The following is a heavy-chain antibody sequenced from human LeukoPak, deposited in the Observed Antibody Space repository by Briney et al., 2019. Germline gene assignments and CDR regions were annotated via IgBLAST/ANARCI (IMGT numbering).Heavy chain of an antibody. Sequence: PSETLSFTCTVSGYSISSGYYWGWIRQPPGKGLEWIGSIYHSGSTYYNPSLKSRVTISVDTSKNQFSLKLSSVTAADTAVYYCAMIVVVITVWGQGTLVTVSS. CDR1: GYSISSGYY. J-gene: IGHJ4*02. CDR3: AMIVVVITV. V-gene: IGHV4-38-2*02. CDR2: IYHSGST. D-gene: IGHD3-22*01.